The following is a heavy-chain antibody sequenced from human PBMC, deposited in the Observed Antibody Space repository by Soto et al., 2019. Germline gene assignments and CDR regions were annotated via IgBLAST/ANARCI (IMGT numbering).Heavy chain of an antibody. Sequence: PGVSLRLSCAASGFTFSSYSMSWVRQAPGKGLEWVSASSGSGGSTYYADSVKGRFTSSRDNSKNTLYLQMNSLRAEDTAVYYCAKPPPGYCSSTSCYVPYYYYYYMDVWGKGTTVTVSS. J-gene: IGHJ6*03. CDR3: AKPPPGYCSSTSCYVPYYYYYYMDV. D-gene: IGHD2-2*01. CDR2: SSGSGGST. V-gene: IGHV3-23*01. CDR1: GFTFSSYS.